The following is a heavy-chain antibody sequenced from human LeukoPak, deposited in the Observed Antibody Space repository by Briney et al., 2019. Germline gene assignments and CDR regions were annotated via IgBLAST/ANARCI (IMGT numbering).Heavy chain of an antibody. CDR2: ISANAVST. CDR1: GFTFSDYY. J-gene: IGHJ6*03. D-gene: IGHD2-2*01. V-gene: IGHV3-23*01. CDR3: ASMPSTEIYYFYYMDV. Sequence: GGSLRLSCAASGFTFSDYYMSWIRQAPGKGLEWVSGISANAVSTYYADSVKGRFTISRDNSKNTLYLHMDRLGTEDTAVYYCASMPSTEIYYFYYMDVWGKGTTVTVSS.